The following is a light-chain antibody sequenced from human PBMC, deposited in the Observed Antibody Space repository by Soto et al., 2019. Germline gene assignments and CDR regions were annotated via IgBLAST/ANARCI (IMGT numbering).Light chain of an antibody. CDR2: DAS. V-gene: IGKV1-39*01. CDR1: QSISKY. J-gene: IGKJ2*01. CDR3: QQSYSTPPGT. Sequence: DIQMTQSPSSLSASVGDRVTITCRASQSISKYLNWYQQKPGKDPNLLIYDASSLQSGVPSRFSGSGSGTDFTLTISSLQPEDFATYYCQQSYSTPPGTFGQGTKLEI.